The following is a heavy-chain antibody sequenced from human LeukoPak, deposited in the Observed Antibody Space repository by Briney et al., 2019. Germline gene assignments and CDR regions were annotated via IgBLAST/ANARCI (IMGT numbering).Heavy chain of an antibody. CDR3: ARLGRQDTAKA. J-gene: IGHJ5*02. CDR1: GYPFGGYY. V-gene: IGHV1-2*02. Sequence: GASVKVSCRASGYPFGGYYVHWVRQAPGQGLEWMGCINPNNGGTNYTQKFQGRVTMTSVTSISTAYMEVNRLRSDDTAVYFCARLGRQDTAKAWGQGTLVTVSS. CDR2: INPNNGGT. D-gene: IGHD5-18*01.